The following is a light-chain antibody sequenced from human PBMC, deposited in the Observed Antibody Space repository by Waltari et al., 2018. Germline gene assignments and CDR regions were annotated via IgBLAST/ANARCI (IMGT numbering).Light chain of an antibody. Sequence: SYELTQPPSVSVSPGQTARITCSGDALPEQYAYWYQQKPGQAPVLVIYKDSERPSGIPERFSGSSSGTTVTLTSSGVQAEDEADYYCQSPDSSGTYWVFGGGTKLTVL. J-gene: IGLJ2*01. CDR2: KDS. V-gene: IGLV3-25*03. CDR1: ALPEQY. CDR3: QSPDSSGTYWV.